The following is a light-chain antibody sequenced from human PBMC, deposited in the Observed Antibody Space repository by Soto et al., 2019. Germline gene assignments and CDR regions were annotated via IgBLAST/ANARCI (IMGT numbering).Light chain of an antibody. CDR1: QSVSSN. CDR2: GAS. J-gene: IGKJ1*01. Sequence: EIVMTQSPATLSVSPEERASLSCRASQSVSSNLAWYQHKPGQAPRLLIYGASTRAPGIPARFSGSGSGTALPLTISRLQSEDFAVYYCQQYNNWPPWTFGQGTKVEIK. CDR3: QQYNNWPPWT. V-gene: IGKV3-15*01.